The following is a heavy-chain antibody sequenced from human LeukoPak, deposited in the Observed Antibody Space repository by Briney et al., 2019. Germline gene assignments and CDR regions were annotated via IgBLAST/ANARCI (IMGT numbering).Heavy chain of an antibody. V-gene: IGHV3-21*01. Sequence: GGSLRLSCAASGFTFSSYNMNWVRQAPGKGLEWVSSISGSSSYIYYADSVKGRFTISRDNAKNSPYLQMNSLRAEDTAVYYCARDSVLLWFGELLDYYYYMDVWGKGTTVTVSS. D-gene: IGHD3-10*01. J-gene: IGHJ6*03. CDR2: ISGSSSYI. CDR1: GFTFSSYN. CDR3: ARDSVLLWFGELLDYYYYMDV.